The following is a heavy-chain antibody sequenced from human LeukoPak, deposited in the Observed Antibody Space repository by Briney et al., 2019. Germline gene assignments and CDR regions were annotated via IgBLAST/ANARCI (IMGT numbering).Heavy chain of an antibody. CDR3: ARLAGIGEYNWFDP. CDR1: GFTFSSYG. Sequence: PGGSLRLSCAASGFTFSSYGMHWVRQAPGKGLEWVAFIRYDGSNKYYADSVKGRFTISRDNSKNTLYLQMNSLRAEDTAVYYCARLAGIGEYNWFDPWGQGTLVTVSS. D-gene: IGHD6-19*01. J-gene: IGHJ5*02. V-gene: IGHV3-30*02. CDR2: IRYDGSNK.